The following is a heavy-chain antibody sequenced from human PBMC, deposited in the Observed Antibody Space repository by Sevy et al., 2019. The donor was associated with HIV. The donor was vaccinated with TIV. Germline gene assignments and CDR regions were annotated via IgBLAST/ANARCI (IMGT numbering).Heavy chain of an antibody. J-gene: IGHJ4*02. Sequence: SETLSLTCTVSGGSISSSSYYWGWIRQPPGKGLEWIGSIYYSGSTYYNPSLKSRVTISVDTSKNQFSLKLSSVTAADTAVYYCARHYYDSSGYYESQTYYFDYWGQGTPVTVSS. CDR1: GGSISSSSYY. V-gene: IGHV4-39*01. CDR3: ARHYYDSSGYYESQTYYFDY. CDR2: IYYSGST. D-gene: IGHD3-22*01.